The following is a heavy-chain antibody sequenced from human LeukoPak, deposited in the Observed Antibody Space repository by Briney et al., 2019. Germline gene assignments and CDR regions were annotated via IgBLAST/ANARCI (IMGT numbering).Heavy chain of an antibody. CDR3: ESMGYVNVFDY. V-gene: IGHV4-61*02. Sequence: SETLSLTCTDPVGSISSANYYWSWIRQPAGRRLEWIGRIDTSGSATYNPSLKSRVTISVDTSKNQCSLKLSSVTAADRAVYYCESMGYVNVFDYWGQGTLVTVSS. CDR1: VGSISSANYY. D-gene: IGHD3-10*02. J-gene: IGHJ4*02. CDR2: IDTSGSA.